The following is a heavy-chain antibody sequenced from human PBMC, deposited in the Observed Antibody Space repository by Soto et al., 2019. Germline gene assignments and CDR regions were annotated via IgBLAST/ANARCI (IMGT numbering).Heavy chain of an antibody. D-gene: IGHD2-15*01. CDR3: ARLISGRGGSCYYYGMDV. Sequence: SETLSLTCAVYGGSFSGYYWSWIRQPPGKGLEWIGEINHSGSTNYNPSLKSRVTISVDTSKNQFSLKLSSVTAADTAVYYCARLISGRGGSCYYYGMDVWGQGTTVTVSS. J-gene: IGHJ6*02. CDR2: INHSGST. CDR1: GGSFSGYY. V-gene: IGHV4-34*01.